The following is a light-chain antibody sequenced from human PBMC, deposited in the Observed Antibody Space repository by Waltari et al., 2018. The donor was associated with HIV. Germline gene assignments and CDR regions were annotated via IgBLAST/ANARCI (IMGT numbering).Light chain of an antibody. CDR3: LLYLGSGIWV. J-gene: IGLJ3*02. CDR1: SCSVSTCYY. Sequence: QTVVTQEPSFSVSPGGTVTLTCGLNSCSVSTCYYPSCYHPTPGQTPRPLMYDTNTRSSGCPDRFSGSILGGKAALTITGAQAEDESDYYCLLYLGSGIWVFGGGTKLTVL. V-gene: IGLV8-61*01. CDR2: DTN.